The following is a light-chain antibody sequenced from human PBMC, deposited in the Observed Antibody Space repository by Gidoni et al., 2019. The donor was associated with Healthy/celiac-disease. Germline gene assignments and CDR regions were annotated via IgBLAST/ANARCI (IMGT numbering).Light chain of an antibody. V-gene: IGKV1-39*01. J-gene: IGKJ1*01. CDR1: QSISSY. CDR2: AAS. CDR3: QQSYSTLTWT. Sequence: DTQMTQSPSSLSASVGDRVTITCRASQSISSYLNWYQQKPGKAPKLLIYAASSLQSGVPSRFSVSGSGTDFTLTISSLQPEDFATYYCQQSYSTLTWTFGQGTKVEIK.